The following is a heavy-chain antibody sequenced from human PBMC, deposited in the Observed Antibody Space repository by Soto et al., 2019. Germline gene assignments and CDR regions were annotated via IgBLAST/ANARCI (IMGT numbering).Heavy chain of an antibody. CDR2: ISGSGGST. Sequence: GGSLRLSCAASGFTFSSYAMHWVRQAPGKGLEWVSAISGSGGSTYYADSVKGRFTISRDNSRNTLYLQMNSLRAEDTAIYYCAKDMRPDGVSDIDFWGQGTLVTVSS. J-gene: IGHJ4*02. D-gene: IGHD4-17*01. V-gene: IGHV3-23*01. CDR3: AKDMRPDGVSDIDF. CDR1: GFTFSSYA.